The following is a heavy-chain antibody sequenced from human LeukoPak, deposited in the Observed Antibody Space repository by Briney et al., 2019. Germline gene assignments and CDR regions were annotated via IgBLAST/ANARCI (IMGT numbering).Heavy chain of an antibody. CDR3: ARPLVGTGYSSSWYFDS. CDR1: GYSFTSYW. V-gene: IGHV5-51*01. Sequence: GESPKISCKGSGYSFTSYWIAWVRQMPGKGLEWMGIIYPGDSDTRYSPSFQGQVTISADTSITTAYLQWSSLKASDTAMYYCARPLVGTGYSSSWYFDSWGQGTLVTVSS. CDR2: IYPGDSDT. J-gene: IGHJ4*02. D-gene: IGHD6-13*01.